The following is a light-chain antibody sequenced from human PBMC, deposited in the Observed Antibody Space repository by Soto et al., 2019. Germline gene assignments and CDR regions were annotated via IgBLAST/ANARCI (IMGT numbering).Light chain of an antibody. Sequence: DIVMTQSPVSLPVTPGEPASISCRSSQSLLHSHGYTNLDWYLQKPGQSPQLLIYMGSTRASGVPDKFSGSGSGTDFTLKISRVEAEDVGVYYCMQALQTPLTFGGGTKVEIK. CDR3: MQALQTPLT. CDR1: QSLLHSHGYTN. CDR2: MGS. V-gene: IGKV2-28*01. J-gene: IGKJ4*01.